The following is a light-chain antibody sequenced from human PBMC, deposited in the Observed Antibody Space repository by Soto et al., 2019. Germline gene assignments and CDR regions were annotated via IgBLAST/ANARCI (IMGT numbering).Light chain of an antibody. CDR2: AAS. J-gene: IGKJ5*01. CDR1: QSISRY. CDR3: QQYTTLLPVT. V-gene: IGKV1-39*01. Sequence: TVSVEHRVTITCRASQSISRYLNWYQQRPGKAPKFLIYAASTLQRGVPSRFRGSGSGTEFTLTISCLYSEDVAIQDRQQYTTLLPVTSCQG.